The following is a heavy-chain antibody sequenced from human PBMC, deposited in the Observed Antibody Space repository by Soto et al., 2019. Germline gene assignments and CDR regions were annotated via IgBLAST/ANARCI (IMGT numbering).Heavy chain of an antibody. D-gene: IGHD6-19*01. CDR2: IYYSGST. Sequence: SETLSLTCTVSGGSISSYYWSWIRQPPGKGLEWIGYIYYSGSTDYDPSLKSRVTISVDTSKNQFSLKLSSVTAADTAVYYCARGFSGWYYFDYWGQGTLVTVSS. CDR3: ARGFSGWYYFDY. CDR1: GGSISSYY. V-gene: IGHV4-59*01. J-gene: IGHJ4*02.